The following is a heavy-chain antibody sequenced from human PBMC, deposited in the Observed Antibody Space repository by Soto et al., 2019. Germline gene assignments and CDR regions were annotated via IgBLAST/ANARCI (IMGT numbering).Heavy chain of an antibody. CDR3: TAPRDEYGSGVSWFTYGMDI. J-gene: IGHJ6*02. CDR2: LGGAGGST. V-gene: IGHV3-23*01. Sequence: GGSLRLSCLASGFTFSDYAMTWVRHVPGRGLEWVASLGGAGGSTYYADSVRGRFTISRDNSQNTLFLQMKRLTVDDTAIYYCTAPRDEYGSGVSWFTYGMDIWGQGTTVTVSS. D-gene: IGHD3-10*01. CDR1: GFTFSDYA.